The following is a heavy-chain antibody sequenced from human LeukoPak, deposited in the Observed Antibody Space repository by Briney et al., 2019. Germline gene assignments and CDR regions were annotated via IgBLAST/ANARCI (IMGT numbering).Heavy chain of an antibody. D-gene: IGHD1-26*01. J-gene: IGHJ4*02. Sequence: GGSLRLSCAAPGFTFSSNAMTWFRQAPGKGLEWVPPISGSGGSTYYADSVKGRFTISRDNSKNTLYLQMNSLRAEDTSVYYCAKSPSYSGSYSRFDYWGQGTLVTVSS. V-gene: IGHV3-23*01. CDR1: GFTFSSNA. CDR2: ISGSGGST. CDR3: AKSPSYSGSYSRFDY.